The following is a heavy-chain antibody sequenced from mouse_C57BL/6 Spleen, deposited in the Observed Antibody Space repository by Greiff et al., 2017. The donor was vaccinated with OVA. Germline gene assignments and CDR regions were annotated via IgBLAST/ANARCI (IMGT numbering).Heavy chain of an antibody. D-gene: IGHD1-1*01. CDR2: ISSGSSTI. CDR3: ARSYYGSLYYFDY. J-gene: IGHJ2*01. CDR1: GFTFSDYG. Sequence: EVKLVESGGGLVKPGGSLKLSCAASGFTFSDYGMHWVRQAPEKGLEWVAYISSGSSTIYYADTVKGRFTISRDNAKNTLFLQMTSLRSEDTAMYYCARSYYGSLYYFDYWGQGTTLTVSS. V-gene: IGHV5-17*01.